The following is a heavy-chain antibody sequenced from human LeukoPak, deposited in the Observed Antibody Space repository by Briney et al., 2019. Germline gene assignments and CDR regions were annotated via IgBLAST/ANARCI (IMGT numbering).Heavy chain of an antibody. CDR3: ARSRIQLWLRASDDAFDI. CDR2: IYSGGST. Sequence: PGGSLRLSCAASGFTVSSNYMSWVRQAPGKGLEWASVIYSGGSTYYADSVKGRFTISRDNSKNTLYLQMNSLRAEDTAVYYCARSRIQLWLRASDDAFDIWGQGTMVTVSS. J-gene: IGHJ3*02. CDR1: GFTVSSNY. V-gene: IGHV3-53*01. D-gene: IGHD5-18*01.